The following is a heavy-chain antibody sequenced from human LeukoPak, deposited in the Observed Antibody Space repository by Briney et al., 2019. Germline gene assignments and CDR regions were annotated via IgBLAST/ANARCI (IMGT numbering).Heavy chain of an antibody. Sequence: ASVKVSCKASGYTFTSYGISWVRQAPGQGLEWMGWISAYNGNTDYAQKLQGRVTMTTDTSTSTAYMELRSLRSDDTAVYYCARDGPMGLAVAYADYWGQGTLVTVSS. CDR3: ARDGPMGLAVAYADY. J-gene: IGHJ4*02. V-gene: IGHV1-18*01. CDR1: GYTFTSYG. D-gene: IGHD6-19*01. CDR2: ISAYNGNT.